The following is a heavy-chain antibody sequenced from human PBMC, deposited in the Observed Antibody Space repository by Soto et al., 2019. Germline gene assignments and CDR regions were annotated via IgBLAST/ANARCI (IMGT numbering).Heavy chain of an antibody. Sequence: SETLSLTCTVSGGSVSGGSYYWSWIRQPPGKGLEWIGYIYYSGSTNYNPSLKSRVTISVDTSKNQFSLKLSSVTAADTAVYYCARCSYYYYYGMDVWGQGTTVTVSS. CDR1: GGSVSGGSYY. D-gene: IGHD2-15*01. CDR3: ARCSYYYYYGMDV. J-gene: IGHJ6*02. CDR2: IYYSGST. V-gene: IGHV4-61*01.